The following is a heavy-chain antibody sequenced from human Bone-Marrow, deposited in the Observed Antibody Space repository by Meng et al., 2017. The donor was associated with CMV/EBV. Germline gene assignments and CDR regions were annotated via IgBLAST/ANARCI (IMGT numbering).Heavy chain of an antibody. CDR2: ISTSSSYI. D-gene: IGHD7-27*01. J-gene: IGHJ4*02. CDR1: RFIFSSYT. V-gene: IGHV3-21*06. Sequence: GGSLRLSCAASRFIFSSYTMNWVRQAPGKGLEWVSSISTSSSYIFYADSVKGRFTISRDNAKNSLYLQMNSLRAEDTAVYYCVRETTGDYFDYWGQGMLVTVSS. CDR3: VRETTGDYFDY.